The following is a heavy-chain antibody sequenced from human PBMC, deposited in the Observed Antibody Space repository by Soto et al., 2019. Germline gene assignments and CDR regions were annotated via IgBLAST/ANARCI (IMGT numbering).Heavy chain of an antibody. CDR2: INPSGGRT. CDR1: GYTFTNYY. CDR3: ARDSDTAPIYEMDL. J-gene: IGHJ6*02. V-gene: IGHV1-46*01. Sequence: ASVKVSCKASGYTFTNYYMHWVRQAPGQGLEWMGLINPSGGRTSYPQKFQGRITMTRDTSTSTVYMELSSLRSEDTAVYYCARDSDTAPIYEMDLWGPGTTARVSS. D-gene: IGHD5-18*01.